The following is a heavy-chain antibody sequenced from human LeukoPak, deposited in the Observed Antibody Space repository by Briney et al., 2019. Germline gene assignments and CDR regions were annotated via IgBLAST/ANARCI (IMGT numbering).Heavy chain of an antibody. J-gene: IGHJ4*02. CDR1: GYTFTNYY. Sequence: VASVKVSCKASGYTFTNYYLHWVRQAPGQGLEWMGMINPGGGTTTYAQKFQGRVTMTRDTSTSTVYMELSALRSGDRAVFYCARSVGATIIPVRFDYWGQGTLVTVS. CDR3: ARSVGATIIPVRFDY. CDR2: INPGGGTT. V-gene: IGHV1-46*01. D-gene: IGHD1-26*01.